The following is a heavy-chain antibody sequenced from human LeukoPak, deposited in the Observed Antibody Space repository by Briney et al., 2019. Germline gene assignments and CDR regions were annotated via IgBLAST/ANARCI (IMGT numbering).Heavy chain of an antibody. Sequence: PGGSLRLSCTASGFTFSSYGMHWVRQAPGKGLEWVAVIWYDGSSKYYADSVKGRFTISRDDSKNTLYLQMNSLKAEDTAVYYCAKDGVVRGLGPYYFDSWGQGSLVTVSS. J-gene: IGHJ4*02. CDR2: IWYDGSSK. CDR1: GFTFSSYG. V-gene: IGHV3-33*06. D-gene: IGHD3-10*01. CDR3: AKDGVVRGLGPYYFDS.